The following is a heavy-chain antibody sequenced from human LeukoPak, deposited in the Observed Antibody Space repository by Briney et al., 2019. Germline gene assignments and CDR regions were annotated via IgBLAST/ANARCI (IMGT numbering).Heavy chain of an antibody. CDR3: ARSSGSYSLDY. CDR1: GYTFTAYY. D-gene: IGHD1-26*01. V-gene: IGHV1-2*02. Sequence: GASVKVSCKASGYTFTAYYMHWVRQAPGQGLEWMGWVNLNSGGTNSAQKFQGRVTLTRDTSISAAYMELSRLGSDDTAVYYCARSSGSYSLDYWGQGTLVTVSS. CDR2: VNLNSGGT. J-gene: IGHJ4*02.